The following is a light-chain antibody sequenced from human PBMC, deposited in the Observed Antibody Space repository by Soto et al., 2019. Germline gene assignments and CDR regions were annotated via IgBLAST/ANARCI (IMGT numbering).Light chain of an antibody. CDR1: QSVSSN. CDR2: GAS. CDR3: QQYNNWPRT. J-gene: IGKJ1*01. V-gene: IGKV3-15*01. Sequence: EIVMTQSPATLSVSPGERATLSCRASQSVSSNLAWYQQKFGQAPRLLIYGASTRATGIPARFSGSESGTNFTLTISSLQSEDLAVYYCQQYNNWPRTFGQGTKVDIK.